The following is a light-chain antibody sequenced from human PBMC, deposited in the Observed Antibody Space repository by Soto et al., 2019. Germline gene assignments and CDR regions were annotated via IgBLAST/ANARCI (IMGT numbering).Light chain of an antibody. CDR1: QGIIDY. CDR2: AAS. Sequence: DIQMTQSPSSLSASVGDRITITCRASQGIIDYLAWYRQKPGKAPKLLIYAASTLQSGVSSRFSGSGSGTDFTLTISSLQPEDVATYYCQRYNSAPYTFGQGTKLEIK. CDR3: QRYNSAPYT. V-gene: IGKV1-27*01. J-gene: IGKJ2*01.